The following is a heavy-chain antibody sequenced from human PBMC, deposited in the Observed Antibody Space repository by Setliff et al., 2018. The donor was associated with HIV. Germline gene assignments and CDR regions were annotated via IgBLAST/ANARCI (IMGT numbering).Heavy chain of an antibody. CDR1: GVTLSGYT. J-gene: IGHJ5*02. Sequence: SVKVSCKASGVTLSGYTVSWARQAPGQGLEWMGGIIPVFGIGSYAQQFQDRVTMTSDTSTSTVYMELTSLTSEDTAMYFCAGVPGGGGNWFDPWGQGTLVTVSS. V-gene: IGHV1-69*10. D-gene: IGHD3-16*01. CDR3: AGVPGGGGNWFDP. CDR2: IIPVFGIG.